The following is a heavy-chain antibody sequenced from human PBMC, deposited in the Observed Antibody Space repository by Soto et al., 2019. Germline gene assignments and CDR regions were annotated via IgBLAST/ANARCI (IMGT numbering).Heavy chain of an antibody. CDR2: MNPNSGNT. CDR3: ARAKSGYYDN. V-gene: IGHV1-8*01. CDR1: GYSFTSYD. J-gene: IGHJ4*02. D-gene: IGHD3-3*01. Sequence: QVQLVQSGGEVKKPGASVKVSCKASGYSFTSYDINWVRQDTGQGRERMVGMNPNSGNTGYAQKFQGRVTMTSNTSIDRDSMELSSRRSEATSVDYCARAKSGYYDNSGQRTWVTVSS.